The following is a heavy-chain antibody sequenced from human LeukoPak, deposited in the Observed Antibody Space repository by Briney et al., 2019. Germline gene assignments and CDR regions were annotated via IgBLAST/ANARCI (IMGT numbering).Heavy chain of an antibody. CDR1: GYSFTNYW. J-gene: IGHJ5*02. CDR3: ARHAATVTTPYNWFDP. Sequence: GESLKISCKGSGYSFTNYWIGWVRQMPGKGLEWMGIIYPGDSDTRYSPSFQGQVTISADKSISTAYLQWSSLKASDTAMYYCARHAATVTTPYNWFDPWGQGTLVTVSS. V-gene: IGHV5-51*01. CDR2: IYPGDSDT. D-gene: IGHD4-17*01.